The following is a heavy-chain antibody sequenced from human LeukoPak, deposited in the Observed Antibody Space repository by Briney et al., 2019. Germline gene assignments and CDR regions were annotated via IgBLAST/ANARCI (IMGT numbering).Heavy chain of an antibody. D-gene: IGHD3-10*02. J-gene: IGHJ5*02. Sequence: PSETLSLTCAVYGGSFSGYYWSWIRQPPGKGLEWIGEINHSGSTNYNPSLKSRVTISVDTSKNQFSLKLSSVTAADMAVYYCARAPPNRTYFRPWGQGTLVTVSS. CDR2: INHSGST. CDR3: ARAPPNRTYFRP. V-gene: IGHV4-34*01. CDR1: GGSFSGYY.